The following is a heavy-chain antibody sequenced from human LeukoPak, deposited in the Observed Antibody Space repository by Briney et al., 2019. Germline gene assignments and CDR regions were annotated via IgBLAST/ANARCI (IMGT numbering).Heavy chain of an antibody. D-gene: IGHD5-18*01. CDR2: ISASGRYT. CDR3: ARVAAMAAFDY. CDR1: GFTFNKYS. V-gene: IGHV3-64*01. Sequence: GGSLRLSCAASGFTFNKYSFHWVRQAPGKGLEFVSAISASGRYTYYASSVKGRFSISRDNSKNTLYLQMGSLRPEDMAIYYCARVAAMAAFDYWGQGNLVTVSS. J-gene: IGHJ4*02.